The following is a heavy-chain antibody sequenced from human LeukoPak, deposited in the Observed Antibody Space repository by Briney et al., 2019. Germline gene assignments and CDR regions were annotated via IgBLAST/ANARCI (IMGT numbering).Heavy chain of an antibody. Sequence: SETLSLTCTVSGGSISSSSYYWGWIRQPPGKGLEWIGSIYYSGSTYYNPSLKSRVTISVDTSKNQFSLKLSSVTAADTAVYYCARRGIPITMVRGVIRSRAFDIWGQGTMVTVSS. CDR1: GGSISSSSYY. J-gene: IGHJ3*02. CDR2: IYYSGST. D-gene: IGHD3-10*01. V-gene: IGHV4-39*07. CDR3: ARRGIPITMVRGVIRSRAFDI.